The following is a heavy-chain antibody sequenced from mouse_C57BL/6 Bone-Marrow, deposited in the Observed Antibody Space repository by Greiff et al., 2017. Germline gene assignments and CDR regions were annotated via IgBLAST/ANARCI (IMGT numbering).Heavy chain of an antibody. CDR3: ATWFAY. J-gene: IGHJ3*01. Sequence: QVQLQQSGPELVKPGASVKISCKASGYAFSSSWMNWVKQRPGQGLEWIGRIYPGGGDTNYNGKFKGKATLTADKSSSTAYMQLSSLTSEDSAVYFCATWFAYWGQGTLVTVSA. CDR1: GYAFSSSW. V-gene: IGHV1-82*01. CDR2: IYPGGGDT.